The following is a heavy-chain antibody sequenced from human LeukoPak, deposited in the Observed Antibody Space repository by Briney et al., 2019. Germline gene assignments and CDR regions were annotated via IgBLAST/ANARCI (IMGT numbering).Heavy chain of an antibody. D-gene: IGHD3-9*01. J-gene: IGHJ4*02. CDR2: INPNSGGT. Sequence: ASVKVSCKASGYTFTGYYMHWVRQAPGQGLEWVGWINPNSGGTNYAQKFQGRVTMTRDTSISTAYMELSRLRSDDTAVYYCARGRHDILTGPNYYFDYWGQGTLVTVSS. CDR1: GYTFTGYY. V-gene: IGHV1-2*02. CDR3: ARGRHDILTGPNYYFDY.